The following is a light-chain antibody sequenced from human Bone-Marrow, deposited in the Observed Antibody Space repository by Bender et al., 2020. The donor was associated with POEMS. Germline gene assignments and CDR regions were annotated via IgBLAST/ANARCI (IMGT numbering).Light chain of an antibody. V-gene: IGLV1-44*01. CDR3: CSYTPTDSFV. CDR2: SNY. CDR1: DSNFGGNN. Sequence: QSVLTQPPSASGTPGQSVIISCSGTDSNFGGNNVNWYQHLPGTAPRLVVYSNYQRPSGVPARFSGSKSGNTASLTVSGLQAEDEADYFCCSYTPTDSFVFGSGTKVTVL. J-gene: IGLJ1*01.